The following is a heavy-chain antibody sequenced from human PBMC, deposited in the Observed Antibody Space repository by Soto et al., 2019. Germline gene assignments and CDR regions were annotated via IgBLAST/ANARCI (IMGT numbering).Heavy chain of an antibody. CDR2: IDPSDSYT. D-gene: IGHD1-26*01. CDR1: GYSFTGYW. V-gene: IGHV5-10-1*01. CDR3: ARRGSYYDYYYGMDV. J-gene: IGHJ6*02. Sequence: LGESLKISCKGSGYSFTGYWISWVRQVPGKGLEWMGRIDPSDSYTNYSPSFQGHVTISADKSISTAYLQWSSLKASDTAMYYCARRGSYYDYYYGMDVWGQGTTVTVSS.